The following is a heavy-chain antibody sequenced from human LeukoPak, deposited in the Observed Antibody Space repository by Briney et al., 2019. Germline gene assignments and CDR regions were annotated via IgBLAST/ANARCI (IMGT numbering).Heavy chain of an antibody. CDR2: ISSSSSYI. CDR3: ARVLNYYGSGSYFGY. V-gene: IGHV3-21*01. CDR1: GFTFSSYS. D-gene: IGHD3-10*01. J-gene: IGHJ4*02. Sequence: GGSLRLSFAASGFTFSSYSMNWVRQAPGKGLEWVSSISSSSSYIYYADSVTGRFTISRDNAKNSLYLQMNSLRAEDTAVYYCARVLNYYGSGSYFGYWGQGTLVTVSS.